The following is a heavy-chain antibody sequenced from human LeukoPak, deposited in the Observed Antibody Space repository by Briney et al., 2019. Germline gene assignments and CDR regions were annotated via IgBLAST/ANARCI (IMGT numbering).Heavy chain of an antibody. CDR3: AREDSGQWLVNYYYYGMDV. CDR1: GFTFDDYA. V-gene: IGHV3-9*01. CDR2: ISWNSGSI. Sequence: GRSLRLSCAACGFTFDDYAMHWVRQAPGKGLEWVSGISWNSGSIGYADSVKGRFTISRDNAKNSLYLQMNSLRAEDTAVYYCAREDSGQWLVNYYYYGMDVWGQGATVTVSS. J-gene: IGHJ6*02. D-gene: IGHD6-19*01.